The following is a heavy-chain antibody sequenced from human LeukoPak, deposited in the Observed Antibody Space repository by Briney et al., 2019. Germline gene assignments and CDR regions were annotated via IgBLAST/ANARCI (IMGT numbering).Heavy chain of an antibody. CDR3: ARHSKPWSGGSDGFDY. Sequence: SETLSLTCTVSGGSISSSTYYWGWIRQPPGKGLEWIGSIYYSGSTYYTPSLKSRITISVDTSKDQLSLNLNSVTAADTAVYYCARHSKPWSGGSDGFDYWGQGTLVTVSS. V-gene: IGHV4-39*01. CDR1: GGSISSSTYY. J-gene: IGHJ4*02. CDR2: IYYSGST. D-gene: IGHD5-12*01.